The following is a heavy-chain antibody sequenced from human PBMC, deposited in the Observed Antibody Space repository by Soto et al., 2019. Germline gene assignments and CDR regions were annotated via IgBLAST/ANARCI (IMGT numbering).Heavy chain of an antibody. CDR2: VSYDGSNK. J-gene: IGHJ6*02. CDR1: GFTFSRYA. CDR3: ARDLLDIVATVYGMDV. V-gene: IGHV3-30-3*01. D-gene: IGHD5-12*01. Sequence: PGGSLRLSCAASGFTFSRYAMHWVREAPAKGLEWVAVVSYDGSNKYYADSVKGRFTISRDNSKNTLYLQMNSLRAEDTAVYYCARDLLDIVATVYGMDVWGQGTTVTVSS.